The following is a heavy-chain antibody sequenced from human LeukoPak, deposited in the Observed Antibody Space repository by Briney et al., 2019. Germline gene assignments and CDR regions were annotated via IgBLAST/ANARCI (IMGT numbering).Heavy chain of an antibody. D-gene: IGHD3-16*02. CDR2: ISGSGANT. V-gene: IGHV3-23*01. CDR3: AKERAGYTNPYYFDD. CDR1: GFTFSTYA. J-gene: IGHJ4*02. Sequence: GESLRLSCAVSGFTFSTYAMSWVRQAPGKGLEWVATISGSGANTYYADSVRGRFTISKDNTKNSLHLLMNSQSADSTADYCGAKERAGYTNPYYFDDWGQGTLVTVSS.